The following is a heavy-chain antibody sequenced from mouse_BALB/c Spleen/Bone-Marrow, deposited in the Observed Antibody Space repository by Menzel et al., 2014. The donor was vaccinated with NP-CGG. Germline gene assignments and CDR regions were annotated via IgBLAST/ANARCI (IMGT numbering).Heavy chain of an antibody. CDR3: AREEGNFLAY. J-gene: IGHJ3*01. CDR1: GFTFSSYA. V-gene: IGHV5-9-4*01. Sequence: DVMVVESGGGLVKPGGSLKLSCAASGFTFSSYAMSWVRQSPEKRLEWVAEISSGGSYTYYPDTVTGRFTISRDNAKNTLYLEMSSLRSEDTAMYYCAREEGNFLAYWGQGTLVTVSA. D-gene: IGHD2-1*01. CDR2: ISSGGSYT.